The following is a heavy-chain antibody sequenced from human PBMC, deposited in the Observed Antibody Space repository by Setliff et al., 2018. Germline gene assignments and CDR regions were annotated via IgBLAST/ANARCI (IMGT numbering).Heavy chain of an antibody. V-gene: IGHV1-24*01. CDR3: ATADVIIAAAGNSKYILDY. Sequence: ASEKVSCKVSGYTLTELSMHWVRQAPGKGLEWMGGFDPEDGETIYAQKFQGRVTMTEDTSTDTAYMELSSLRSEDTAVYYCATADVIIAAAGNSKYILDYWGQGTLVTVS. D-gene: IGHD6-13*01. CDR1: GYTLTELS. J-gene: IGHJ4*02. CDR2: FDPEDGET.